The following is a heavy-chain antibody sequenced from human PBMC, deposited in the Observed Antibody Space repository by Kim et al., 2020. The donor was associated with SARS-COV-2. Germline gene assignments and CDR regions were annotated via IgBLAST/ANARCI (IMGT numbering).Heavy chain of an antibody. CDR2: ISNSAKTI. CDR3: ARDNSGSYRGDWLDP. D-gene: IGHD1-26*01. Sequence: GGSLRLSCAASGFTFSDYYMPSIRQAPGKGPEWVADISNSAKTIHYADSVKGRFTISRDNTKNLLYLQMNGLRVEDTAVYYCARDNSGSYRGDWLDPWGPETVVTVSS. V-gene: IGHV3-11*01. CDR1: GFTFSDYY. J-gene: IGHJ5*02.